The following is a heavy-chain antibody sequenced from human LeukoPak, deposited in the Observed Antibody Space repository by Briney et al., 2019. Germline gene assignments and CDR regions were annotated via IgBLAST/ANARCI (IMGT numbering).Heavy chain of an antibody. J-gene: IGHJ4*02. CDR2: ISYSGST. CDR3: ASDFGSGRRGLNN. V-gene: IGHV4-59*01. Sequence: PSETLSLTCTVSGDSISSYYWSWIRQPPGKGLEWIGYISYSGSTNYNPSLKSRVTISVDTSKNQFSLKLSAVTAADTAVYYCASDFGSGRRGLNNWGQETLVTVSS. D-gene: IGHD3-10*01. CDR1: GDSISSYY.